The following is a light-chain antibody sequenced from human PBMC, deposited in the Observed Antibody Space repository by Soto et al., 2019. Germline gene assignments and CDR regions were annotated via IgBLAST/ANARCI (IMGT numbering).Light chain of an antibody. V-gene: IGKV3-15*01. CDR2: AAS. Sequence: MTQSPSPLSVSPGDRATLSCRASQTIGTYVAWYQQKPGQAPKLLIYAASTMESGVPVRFSGSGSGTEFTLTISSLQPEDFATYYCQQDDSSPLTFGGGTKVDIK. CDR3: QQDDSSPLT. J-gene: IGKJ4*02. CDR1: QTIGTY.